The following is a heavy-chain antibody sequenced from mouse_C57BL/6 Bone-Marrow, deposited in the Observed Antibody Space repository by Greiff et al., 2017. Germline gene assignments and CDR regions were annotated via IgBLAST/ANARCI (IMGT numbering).Heavy chain of an antibody. Sequence: VKLQQPGAELVMPGASVKLSCKASGYTFTSYWMHWVKQRPGQGLEWIGEIDPSDSYTNYNQKFKGKSTLTVDKSSSTAYMQLSSLTSEDSAVYYCARRGFYYGSSYGGAMDYWGQGTSGTVSS. V-gene: IGHV1-69*01. CDR2: IDPSDSYT. CDR3: ARRGFYYGSSYGGAMDY. D-gene: IGHD1-1*01. J-gene: IGHJ4*01. CDR1: GYTFTSYW.